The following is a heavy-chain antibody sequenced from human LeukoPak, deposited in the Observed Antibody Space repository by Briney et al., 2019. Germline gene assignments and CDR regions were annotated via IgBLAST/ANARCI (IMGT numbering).Heavy chain of an antibody. Sequence: GGSLRLSCAASGFTFSSYSMNWVRQAPGKGLEWASSISSSSSYIYYADSVKGRFTISRDNAKNSLYLQMNSLRAEDTAVYYCARSHPDAFDIWGHGTMVTVSS. CDR2: ISSSSSYI. CDR3: ARSHPDAFDI. CDR1: GFTFSSYS. V-gene: IGHV3-21*01. J-gene: IGHJ3*02.